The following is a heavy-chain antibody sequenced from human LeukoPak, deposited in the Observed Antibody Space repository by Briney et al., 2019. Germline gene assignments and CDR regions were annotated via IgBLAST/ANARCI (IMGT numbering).Heavy chain of an antibody. CDR3: AKDLVYYYGSGIIDYFDY. J-gene: IGHJ4*02. Sequence: PERSLRLSCAASGFTFSTYGMHWVRQAVGKGLEWVAVISYDGSNKYYADSVKGRFTISRDNSKNTLFLQMNSLRVEDTAVYCCAKDLVYYYGSGIIDYFDYWGQGTLVTVSS. CDR2: ISYDGSNK. D-gene: IGHD3-10*01. CDR1: GFTFSTYG. V-gene: IGHV3-30*18.